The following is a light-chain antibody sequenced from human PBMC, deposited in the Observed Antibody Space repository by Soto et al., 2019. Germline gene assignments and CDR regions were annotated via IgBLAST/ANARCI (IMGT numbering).Light chain of an antibody. V-gene: IGKV1-5*03. CDR3: QQYNSYST. CDR1: QSISTW. J-gene: IGKJ1*01. CDR2: KAS. Sequence: DIQMTQSPSTLSASVGDRVTITCRASQSISTWLAWYQQRPGKAPNLLIYKASTLEPGVPSRFNGSGSGTEFTLTISSLQPDDFATYYCQQYNSYSTFGQGTKVEVK.